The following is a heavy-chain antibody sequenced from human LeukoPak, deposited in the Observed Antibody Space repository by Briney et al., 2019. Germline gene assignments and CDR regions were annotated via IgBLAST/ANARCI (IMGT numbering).Heavy chain of an antibody. CDR1: GDSISSGGYS. V-gene: IGHV4-30-2*01. Sequence: SETLSLTYAVSGDSISSGGYSWSWIRQPPGKGLEWIGHISHSGSTYYNPSLKDRVTISVDRSKSQLSLKVTSVTAADTAVYYCARAPNSSGLAFDMWGQGTVVTVSP. CDR2: ISHSGST. D-gene: IGHD3-22*01. J-gene: IGHJ3*02. CDR3: ARAPNSSGLAFDM.